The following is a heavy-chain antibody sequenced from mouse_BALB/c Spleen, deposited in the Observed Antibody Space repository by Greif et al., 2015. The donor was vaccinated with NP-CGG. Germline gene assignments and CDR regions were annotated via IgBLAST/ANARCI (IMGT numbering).Heavy chain of an antibody. V-gene: IGHV2-9*02. CDR2: IWAGGST. J-gene: IGHJ4*01. CDR1: GFSLTSYG. Sequence: VKLMESGPGLVAPSQSLSITGTVSGFSLTSYGVHWVRQPPGKGLEWLGVIWAGGSTNYNSALMSRLSISKDNSKSXVFLKMNSLQTDDTAMYYCARDLEDYAMDYWGQGTSVTVSS. CDR3: ARDLEDYAMDY.